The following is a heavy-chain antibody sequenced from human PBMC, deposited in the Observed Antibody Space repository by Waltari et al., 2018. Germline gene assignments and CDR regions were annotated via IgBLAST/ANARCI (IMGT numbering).Heavy chain of an antibody. V-gene: IGHV4-59*01. J-gene: IGHJ4*02. Sequence: QVQLQESGPGLVKPSETLSLTCTVPGGSISSYYWSWIRQPPGKGLEWIGYIYYSGSTNYNPSLKSRVTISVDTSKNQFSLKLSSVTAADTAVYYCARGVGVRSQLGFDYWGQGTLVTVSS. CDR3: ARGVGVRSQLGFDY. D-gene: IGHD6-6*01. CDR1: GGSISSYY. CDR2: IYYSGST.